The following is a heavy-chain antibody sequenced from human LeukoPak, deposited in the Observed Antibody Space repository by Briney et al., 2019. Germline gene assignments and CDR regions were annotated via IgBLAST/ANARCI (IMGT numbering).Heavy chain of an antibody. CDR3: ARAGPIIVVVTTPYDY. CDR2: ISTYNGNT. Sequence: ASVKVSCKASGYTFTSHGISWVRQAPGQGLEWMGWISTYNGNTNYAQKLQGRVTMTTDTSTSTAYMELRSLRSDDTAVYYCARAGPIIVVVTTPYDYWGQGTLVTVSS. V-gene: IGHV1-18*01. CDR1: GYTFTSHG. D-gene: IGHD3-22*01. J-gene: IGHJ4*02.